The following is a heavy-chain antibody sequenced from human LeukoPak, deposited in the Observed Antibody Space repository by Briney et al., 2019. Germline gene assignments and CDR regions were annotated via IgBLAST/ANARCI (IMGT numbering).Heavy chain of an antibody. D-gene: IGHD3-10*01. CDR2: LRQSTSES. CDR3: ARETRGAAGSY. CDR1: VSTLSTYW. J-gene: IGHJ4*02. V-gene: IGHV3-7*05. Sequence: GGSLRRSCAASVSTLSTYWMAWFRQTPGKGLQWVASLRQSTSESSYLDSVRGRFTISRDNAANSLYLQMNNLRVEDTAVYYCARETRGAAGSYWGQGTLVTVSS.